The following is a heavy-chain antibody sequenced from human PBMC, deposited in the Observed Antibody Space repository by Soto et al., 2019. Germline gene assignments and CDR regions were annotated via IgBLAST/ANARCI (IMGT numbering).Heavy chain of an antibody. D-gene: IGHD6-19*01. CDR2: ISYDGSNK. CDR1: GFTFSSYG. V-gene: IGHV3-30*03. Sequence: GGSLRLSCAASGFTFSSYGMHWVRQAPGKGLEWVAVISYDGSNKYYADSVKGRFTISRDNSKNTLYLQMNSLRAEDTAVYYCARVIAVAGTGADYWGQGTLVTVSS. CDR3: ARVIAVAGTGADY. J-gene: IGHJ4*02.